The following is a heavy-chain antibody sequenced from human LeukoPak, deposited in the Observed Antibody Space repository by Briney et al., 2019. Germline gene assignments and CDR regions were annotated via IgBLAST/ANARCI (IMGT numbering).Heavy chain of an antibody. V-gene: IGHV1-46*01. J-gene: IGHJ3*02. Sequence: ASVKVSCKASGYTFTSYYMHWVRQAPGQGLEWMGIINPSGGSTSYAQKFQGRVTMTRDMSTSTVYMELSSLRSEDTAVYYCARVAGTAMAHDAFDIWGQGTMVTVSS. CDR2: INPSGGST. CDR1: GYTFTSYY. D-gene: IGHD5-18*01. CDR3: ARVAGTAMAHDAFDI.